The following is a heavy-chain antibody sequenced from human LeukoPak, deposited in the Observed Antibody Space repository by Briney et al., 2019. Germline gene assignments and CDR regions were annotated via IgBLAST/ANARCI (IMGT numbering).Heavy chain of an antibody. D-gene: IGHD4-17*01. J-gene: IGHJ4*02. CDR1: GGSVSSGSYY. Sequence: PSETLSLTCTVSGGSVSSGSYYWSWIRQPPGKGLEWIGYIYYSGSTNYNPSLKSRVTISVDTSKNQFSLKLSSVTAADTAVYYRARLSTVTSYYFDYWGQGTLVTVSS. CDR2: IYYSGST. CDR3: ARLSTVTSYYFDY. V-gene: IGHV4-61*01.